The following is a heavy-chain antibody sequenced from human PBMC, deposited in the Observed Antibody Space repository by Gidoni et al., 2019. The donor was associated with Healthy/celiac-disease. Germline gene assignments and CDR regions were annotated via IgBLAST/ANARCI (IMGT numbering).Heavy chain of an antibody. CDR3: ARYHVDTAMVEGYQGFDY. J-gene: IGHJ4*02. CDR1: GGSFSGYY. CDR2: INHSGST. V-gene: IGHV4-34*01. Sequence: VQLQQWGAGLLKPSETLSLTCAVYGGSFSGYYWSWIRQPPRKGLEWIGEINHSGSTNYNPSLKSRVTISVDTSKNQFSLKLSSVTAADTAVYYCARYHVDTAMVEGYQGFDYWGQGTLVTVSS. D-gene: IGHD5-18*01.